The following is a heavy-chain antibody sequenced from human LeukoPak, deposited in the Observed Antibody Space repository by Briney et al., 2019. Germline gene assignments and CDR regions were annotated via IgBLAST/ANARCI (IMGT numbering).Heavy chain of an antibody. V-gene: IGHV1-2*02. J-gene: IGHJ4*02. CDR1: GYTSTGYY. CDR3: ARDLGTTVVTHFDY. D-gene: IGHD4-23*01. Sequence: ASVKVSCKASGYTSTGYYMHWVRQAPGQGLEWMGWINPNSGGTNYAQKFQGRVTMTRDTSISTAYMELSRLRSDDTAVYYCARDLGTTVVTHFDYWGQGTLVTVSS. CDR2: INPNSGGT.